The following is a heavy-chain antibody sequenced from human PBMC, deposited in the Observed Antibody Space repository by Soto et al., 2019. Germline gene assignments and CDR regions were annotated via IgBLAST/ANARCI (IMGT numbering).Heavy chain of an antibody. Sequence: SGPTLVNPTETLTLTCTVSGFSLSNARMGVSWIRQPPGKALEWLAHIFSNDEKSYSTSLKSRLTISRDTSKSQVVLTMTNMDPVDTATYYCARIPEDIVLVPAANWFDPWGQGTLVTVYS. CDR1: GFSLSNARMG. CDR2: IFSNDEK. V-gene: IGHV2-26*01. D-gene: IGHD2-2*01. J-gene: IGHJ5*02. CDR3: ARIPEDIVLVPAANWFDP.